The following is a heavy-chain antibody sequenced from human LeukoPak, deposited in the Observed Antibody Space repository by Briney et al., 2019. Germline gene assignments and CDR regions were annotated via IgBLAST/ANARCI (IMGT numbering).Heavy chain of an antibody. V-gene: IGHV3-21*01. CDR2: LSSSSSYI. D-gene: IGHD5-12*01. CDR3: ARDIVATILGSYYYYGMDV. CDR1: GFTFSSYS. J-gene: IGHJ6*02. Sequence: GGSLRLSCAASGFTFSSYSMNWVRHAPGKGLEWVSSLSSSSSYIYYADSVKGRFTISRDNAKNSLYLQMNSLRAEDTAVYYCARDIVATILGSYYYYGMDVWGQGTTVTVSS.